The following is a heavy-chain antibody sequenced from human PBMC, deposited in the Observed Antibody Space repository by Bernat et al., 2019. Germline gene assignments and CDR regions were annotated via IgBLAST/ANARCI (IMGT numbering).Heavy chain of an antibody. Sequence: QVQLVESGGGVVQPGRSLRLSCAASGFTFSSYGMHWVRQAPGKGLEWVAVISYDGSNKYYADSVKGRFTISRDNSKNTLYLQMNSLRAEDTAVYYRARALGYSYGSHFDYWGQGTLVTVSS. CDR3: ARALGYSYGSHFDY. CDR1: GFTFSSYG. D-gene: IGHD5-18*01. CDR2: ISYDGSNK. V-gene: IGHV3-30*03. J-gene: IGHJ4*02.